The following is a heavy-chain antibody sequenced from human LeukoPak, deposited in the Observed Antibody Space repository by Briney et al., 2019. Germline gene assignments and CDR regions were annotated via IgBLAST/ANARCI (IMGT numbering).Heavy chain of an antibody. J-gene: IGHJ3*02. D-gene: IGHD3-22*01. CDR3: ARGPHHYYDSSGYYERGAFDI. CDR1: GXTFSSYW. Sequence: PGGSLRLSCAASGXTFSSYWMHWVRQAPGKGLVSVSRINSDGSSTSYADSVKGRFTISRDNAKNTLYLQMNSLRAEDTAVYYCARGPHHYYDSSGYYERGAFDIWGQGTMVTVSS. CDR2: INSDGSST. V-gene: IGHV3-74*01.